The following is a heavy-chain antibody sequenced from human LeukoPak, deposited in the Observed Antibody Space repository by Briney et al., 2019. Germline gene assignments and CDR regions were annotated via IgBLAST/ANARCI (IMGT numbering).Heavy chain of an antibody. CDR2: INHSGSA. CDR3: ARDLGQQLGYAFDI. V-gene: IGHV4-34*01. CDR1: GESFSDYY. J-gene: IGHJ3*02. D-gene: IGHD6-13*01. Sequence: SETLPLTCAVHGESFSDYYWSWIPQPPGKGLEWIGDINHSGSAHSNPSLKSQHTISDDTTHNQYALKQSYVTAPGPAVYYWARDLGQQLGYAFDIWGQGTMVTVSS.